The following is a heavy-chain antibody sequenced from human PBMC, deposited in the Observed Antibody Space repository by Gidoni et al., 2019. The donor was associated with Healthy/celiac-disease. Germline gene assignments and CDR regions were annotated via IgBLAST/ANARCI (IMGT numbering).Heavy chain of an antibody. V-gene: IGHV3-21*01. Sequence: EVQLVESGGGLVKPGGSLRLSCAASGFTFSSYSMNWVRQAPGKGLEWVSSISSSSSYIYYADSVKGRFTISRDNAKNSLYLQMNSLRAEDTAVYYCARVIPMAARRGVPADYWGQGTLVTVSS. CDR2: ISSSSSYI. J-gene: IGHJ4*02. D-gene: IGHD6-6*01. CDR3: ARVIPMAARRGVPADY. CDR1: GFTFSSYS.